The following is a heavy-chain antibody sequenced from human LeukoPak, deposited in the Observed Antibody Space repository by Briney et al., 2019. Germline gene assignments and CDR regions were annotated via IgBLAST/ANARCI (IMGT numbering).Heavy chain of an antibody. V-gene: IGHV3-21*01. CDR1: GFTFSSYS. D-gene: IGHD4-17*01. CDR3: ARDKVYGDFYYYYYMDV. CDR2: ISSSSSYI. J-gene: IGHJ6*03. Sequence: GGSLRLSCAASGFTFSSYSMNWVRQAPGKGLEWVSSISSSSSYIYYADSVKGRFTISRDNAKNSLYLQMNSLRAEDTAVYYCARDKVYGDFYYYYYMDVWGKGTTVTVSS.